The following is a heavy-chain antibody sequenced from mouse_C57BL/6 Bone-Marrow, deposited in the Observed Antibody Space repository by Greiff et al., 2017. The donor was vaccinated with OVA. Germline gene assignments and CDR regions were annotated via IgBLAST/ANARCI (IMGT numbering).Heavy chain of an antibody. J-gene: IGHJ2*01. CDR1: GYTFTSYW. CDR2: IDPSDSYT. Sequence: QVQLQQPGAELVMPGASVKLSCTASGYTFTSYWMHWVKQRPGQGLEWIGEIDPSDSYTNYNQKFKGKSTFTVDKSSSTAYMQLSRLTSEDSAVYYCARGGLYYDYGRDYFDYWGQGTTLTVSS. D-gene: IGHD2-4*01. V-gene: IGHV1-69*01. CDR3: ARGGLYYDYGRDYFDY.